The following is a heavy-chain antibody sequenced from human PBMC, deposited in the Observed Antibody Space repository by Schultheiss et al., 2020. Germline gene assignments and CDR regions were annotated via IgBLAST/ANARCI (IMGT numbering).Heavy chain of an antibody. CDR1: GYTFTSYG. V-gene: IGHV1-18*01. CDR2: ISAYNGNT. Sequence: GESLKISCKASGYTFTSYGISWVRQAPGQGLEWMGWISAYNGNTNYAQKLQGRVTMTTDTSTSTAYMELRSLRSDDTAVYYCARDLHQPRTMTNWFDPWGQGTLVTVSS. D-gene: IGHD3-22*01. CDR3: ARDLHQPRTMTNWFDP. J-gene: IGHJ5*02.